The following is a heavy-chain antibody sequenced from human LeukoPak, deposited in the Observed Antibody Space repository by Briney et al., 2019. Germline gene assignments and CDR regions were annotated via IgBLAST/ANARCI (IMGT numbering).Heavy chain of an antibody. CDR2: INPSGGST. V-gene: IGHV1-46*01. CDR3: AREGRWESGYKFGSGTSALDF. D-gene: IGHD3-10*01. Sequence: ASVKVSCKASGYTFITYYMHWVRQAPGQGLEWMGIINPSGGSTNYAQKFQGRVTMTRDTSTNTVYMELSSLRSEDTAVYYCAREGRWESGYKFGSGTSALDFWGQGTLVSVSS. CDR1: GYTFITYY. J-gene: IGHJ4*02.